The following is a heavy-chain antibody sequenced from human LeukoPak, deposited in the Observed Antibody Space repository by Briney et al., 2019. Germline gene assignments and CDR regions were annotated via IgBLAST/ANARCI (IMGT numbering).Heavy chain of an antibody. V-gene: IGHV4-39*01. CDR1: GGSISSSSYY. CDR3: ARPSINTPGGWYFDL. CDR2: IYYSGST. J-gene: IGHJ2*01. D-gene: IGHD4-23*01. Sequence: SETLSLTCTVSGGSISSSSYYWGWIRQPPGKGLEWIGSIYYSGSTYYNPSLKSRVTISVDTSKNQFSLKLSSVTAADTAVYYCARPSINTPGGWYFDLWGRGTLVTVSS.